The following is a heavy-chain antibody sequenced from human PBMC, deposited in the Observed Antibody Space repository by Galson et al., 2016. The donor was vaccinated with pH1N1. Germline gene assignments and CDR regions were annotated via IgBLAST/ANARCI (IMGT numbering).Heavy chain of an antibody. V-gene: IGHV3-7*01. CDR3: ARDYGRLLEWFFDY. J-gene: IGHJ4*02. D-gene: IGHD3-3*01. CDR2: IKQDGGEK. Sequence: SLRLSCAVSGFTFSSYWMHWVRQAPGKGLEWVANIKQDGGEKYYVDSVKGRFTISRDNAKNSLYLQMNSLRAEDTAVYYCARDYGRLLEWFFDYWGQGTLVTVSS. CDR1: GFTFSSYW.